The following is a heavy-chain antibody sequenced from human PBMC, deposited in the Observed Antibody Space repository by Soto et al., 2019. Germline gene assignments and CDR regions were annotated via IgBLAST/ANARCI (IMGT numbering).Heavy chain of an antibody. CDR1: GYSISSGYY. D-gene: IGHD2-21*02. J-gene: IGHJ5*02. CDR3: ARASGVHAGWGHGSDP. V-gene: IGHV4-38-2*02. Sequence: PSETLSLTCTVSGYSISSGYYWCWIRQNPGKELEWIGSISHSGTSFYNPSLRSRVTISMDTSTIHFSLKLNSLTATDTAVYYCARASGVHAGWGHGSDPWGQGTLVTVSS. CDR2: ISHSGTS.